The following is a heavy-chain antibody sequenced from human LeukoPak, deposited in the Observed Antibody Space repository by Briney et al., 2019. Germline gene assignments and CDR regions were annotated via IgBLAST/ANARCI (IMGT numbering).Heavy chain of an antibody. CDR1: GYTFTSYD. V-gene: IGHV1-8*03. CDR2: MNPNSGNT. Sequence: ASVKVSCKASGYTFTSYDINRVRQATGQGLEWMGWMNPNSGNTGYAQKFQGRVTITRNTSISTAYMELSSLRSEDTAVYYCARAHSSSSGSFDYWGQGTLVTVSS. D-gene: IGHD6-13*01. CDR3: ARAHSSSSGSFDY. J-gene: IGHJ4*02.